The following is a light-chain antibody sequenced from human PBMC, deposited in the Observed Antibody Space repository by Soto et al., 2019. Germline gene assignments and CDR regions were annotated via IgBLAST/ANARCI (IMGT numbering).Light chain of an antibody. Sequence: EIVFAQFPGTLFLSPGERATLSCTASQSVISTYLDWYQQKPGQAPRLLIHGAYSRATGIPDRFSGSGSGTDFTLTISRLEPEDFAVYYCQQYGSSAITFGPGTRLEIK. CDR3: QQYGSSAIT. CDR2: GAY. CDR1: QSVISTY. V-gene: IGKV3-20*01. J-gene: IGKJ5*01.